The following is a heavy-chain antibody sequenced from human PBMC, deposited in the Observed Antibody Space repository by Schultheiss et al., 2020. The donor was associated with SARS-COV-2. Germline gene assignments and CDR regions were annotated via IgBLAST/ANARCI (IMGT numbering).Heavy chain of an antibody. CDR2: INSDGSST. CDR1: GFTFSSYW. CDR3: AKGGAELLWFGEFIL. Sequence: GGSLRLSCAASGFTFSSYWMHWVRQAPGKGLVWVSRINSDGSSTSYADSVKGRFTISRDNAKNTLYLQMNSLRAEDTAVYYCAKGGAELLWFGEFILWGQGTMVTVSS. D-gene: IGHD3-10*01. J-gene: IGHJ3*01. V-gene: IGHV3-74*01.